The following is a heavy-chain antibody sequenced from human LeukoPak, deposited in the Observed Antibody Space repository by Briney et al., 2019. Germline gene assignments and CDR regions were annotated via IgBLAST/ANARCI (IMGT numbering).Heavy chain of an antibody. Sequence: SETLSLSCTISDGSIISSDYYCGWVRQPPGNGMEWLGCISQSGNTYYNPSLRSRVTRSVDTSKNQFSMKVNSVTAADAAAYYCARDCGHYRSWFDPWGQGTLVTVPS. J-gene: IGHJ5*02. D-gene: IGHD4-11*01. V-gene: IGHV4-39*07. CDR2: ISQSGNT. CDR3: ARDCGHYRSWFDP. CDR1: DGSIISSDYY.